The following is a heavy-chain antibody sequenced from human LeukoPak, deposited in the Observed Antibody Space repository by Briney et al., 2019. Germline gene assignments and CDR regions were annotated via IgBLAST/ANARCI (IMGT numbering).Heavy chain of an antibody. Sequence: GGSLRLSCEASGFTFSKAWMSWVRQAPGKGLEWVGRIKSKTDGGTTDYAAPVKGRFTISTDDSKNTLYLQMNSLKTEDTAVYYCTTDEGGVGTSNFDYWGQGTLVTVSS. CDR2: IKSKTDGGTT. J-gene: IGHJ4*02. CDR3: TTDEGGVGTSNFDY. V-gene: IGHV3-15*01. D-gene: IGHD1-14*01. CDR1: GFTFSKAW.